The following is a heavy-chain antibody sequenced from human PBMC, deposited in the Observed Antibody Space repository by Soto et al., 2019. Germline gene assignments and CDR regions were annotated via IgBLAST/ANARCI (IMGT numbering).Heavy chain of an antibody. J-gene: IGHJ4*02. V-gene: IGHV3-23*04. CDR2: IGKSGSDR. CDR1: GFMFSDYA. CDR3: MKVRDY. Sequence: EVKLVESGGGLVQPGGSLRISCKVSGFMFSDYAMTWVRQAPGKGLEWVSSIGKSGSDRDYADSVKGRVTISRDNSENTVYLQMDSLKVEDTALYFCMKVRDYWGQGTQVTGS.